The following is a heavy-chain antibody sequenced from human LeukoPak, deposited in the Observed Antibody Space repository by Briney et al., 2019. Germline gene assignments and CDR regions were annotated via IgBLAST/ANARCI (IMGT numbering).Heavy chain of an antibody. CDR1: GFTFSSYS. CDR2: IIIISSYI. Sequence: PGGSLRLSCAASGFTFSSYSMNWVRQAPGKGRDGFSSIIIISSYIYYADSVKGRFTISRDNAKNSLYLQMNSLRAEDTAVYYCARGLGIAAAGTPRNDAFDIWGQGTMVTVSS. J-gene: IGHJ3*02. D-gene: IGHD6-13*01. CDR3: ARGLGIAAAGTPRNDAFDI. V-gene: IGHV3-21*01.